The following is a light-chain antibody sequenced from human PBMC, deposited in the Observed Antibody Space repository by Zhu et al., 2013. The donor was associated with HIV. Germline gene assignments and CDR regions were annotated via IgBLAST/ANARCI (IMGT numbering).Light chain of an antibody. V-gene: IGKV1-9*01. CDR1: QGISSS. Sequence: IQMTQSPSSLSASVGDRVIITCRASQGISSSFAWYQQKPGKAPKLLIYAASTLQSGVPSRFSGSGSGTEFTLTISSLQPDDFATYYCQQYNSYSLTFGQGTKVEIK. J-gene: IGKJ1*01. CDR2: AAS. CDR3: QQYNSYSLT.